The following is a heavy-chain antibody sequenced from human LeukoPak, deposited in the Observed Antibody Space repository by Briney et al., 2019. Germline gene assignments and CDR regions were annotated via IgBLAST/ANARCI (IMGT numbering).Heavy chain of an antibody. V-gene: IGHV3-23*01. CDR1: GFTFSSYA. Sequence: GGSLRLSCAASGFTFSSYAMSWVRQAPGKGLEWVSAISGSGGNTYYADSVKGRFTISRDNSKNTQYLQMNSLRAEDTAVYYCAKGSQQLDRYYFDYWGQGTLVTVSS. J-gene: IGHJ4*02. CDR3: AKGSQQLDRYYFDY. CDR2: ISGSGGNT. D-gene: IGHD6-13*01.